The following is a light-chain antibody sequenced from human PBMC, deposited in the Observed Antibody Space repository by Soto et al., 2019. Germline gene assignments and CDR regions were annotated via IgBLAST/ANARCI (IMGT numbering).Light chain of an antibody. V-gene: IGLV2-14*01. J-gene: IGLJ3*02. Sequence: QSVLTQPASVSGSPGQSITISCTGTSSDVGAYKYVSWYQQHPGKAPKLMIYEGSNRPSGVPNRFSASKSGNTASLTISGLQAEDEADYYCSSYTTSSTRVFGGGTKVTVL. CDR3: SSYTTSSTRV. CDR1: SSDVGAYKY. CDR2: EGS.